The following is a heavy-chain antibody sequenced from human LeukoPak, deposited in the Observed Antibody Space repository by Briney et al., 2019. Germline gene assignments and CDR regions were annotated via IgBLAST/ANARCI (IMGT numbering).Heavy chain of an antibody. V-gene: IGHV3-21*01. CDR3: ARRNWDYYFDY. D-gene: IGHD1-7*01. CDR2: FSSRSSYI. J-gene: IGHJ4*02. CDR1: GFTFSSYS. Sequence: AGGSLRLSCAASGFTFSSYSMNWVRQAPGEGLEWVSSFSSRSSYIYYADSVKGRFTISRDNAKNSLYLQMNSLRAEDTAVYYCARRNWDYYFDYWGQGTLVTVSS.